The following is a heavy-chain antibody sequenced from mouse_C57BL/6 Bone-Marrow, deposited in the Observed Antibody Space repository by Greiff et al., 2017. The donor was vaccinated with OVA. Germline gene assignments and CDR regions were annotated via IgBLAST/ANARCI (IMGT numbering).Heavy chain of an antibody. CDR2: IDPENGDT. Sequence: VQLQQSGAELVRPGASDKLSCTASGFNIKDDYMHWVKQRPEQGLEWIGWIDPENGDTEYASKFQGKATITADTSSNTAYLQLSSLTSEDTAVYYCTTRGIAYWGQGTLVTVSA. CDR1: GFNIKDDY. CDR3: TTRGIAY. V-gene: IGHV14-4*01. J-gene: IGHJ3*01.